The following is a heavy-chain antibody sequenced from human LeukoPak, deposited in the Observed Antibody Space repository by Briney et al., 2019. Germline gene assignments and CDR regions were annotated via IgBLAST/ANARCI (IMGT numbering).Heavy chain of an antibody. D-gene: IGHD3-10*01. CDR1: GFTFDDYP. CDR2: ISWNSGSI. CDR3: AKGLRFGELLSPFDY. J-gene: IGHJ4*02. Sequence: GRSLRLSCAASGFTFDDYPMLWVRQAPGKGLEWVSGISWNSGSIGYADSVKGRFTISRDNAKNSLYLQMNSLRAEDTALYNCAKGLRFGELLSPFDYWGQGTLVTVSS. V-gene: IGHV3-9*01.